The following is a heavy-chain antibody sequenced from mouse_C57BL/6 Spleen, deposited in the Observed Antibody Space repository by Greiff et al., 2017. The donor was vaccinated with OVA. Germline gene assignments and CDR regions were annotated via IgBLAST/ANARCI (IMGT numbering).Heavy chain of an antibody. CDR2: IDPSDSYT. CDR1: GYTFTSYW. D-gene: IGHD2-3*01. J-gene: IGHJ4*01. CDR3: ARVLYEYAMDY. Sequence: QVQLQQPGAELVMPGASVKLSCKASGYTFTSYWMHWVKQRPGQGLEWIGEIDPSDSYTNYNQKFKGKSTLTVDKSSSTAYMQLSSLTSEDSAVYGCARVLYEYAMDYWGQGTSVTVSS. V-gene: IGHV1-69*01.